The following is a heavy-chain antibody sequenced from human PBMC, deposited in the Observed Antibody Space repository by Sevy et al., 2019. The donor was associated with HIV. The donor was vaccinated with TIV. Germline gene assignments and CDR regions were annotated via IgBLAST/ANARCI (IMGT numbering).Heavy chain of an antibody. CDR3: AGEAGDSYGALPPPPDY. D-gene: IGHD5-18*01. V-gene: IGHV3-21*01. Sequence: GGSLRLSCAASGFTFSSYSMNWVRQAPGKGLEWVSSISSSSSYIYYADSVKGRFTISRDNAKNSLYLQMNSLRAEDTAVYYCAGEAGDSYGALPPPPDYWGQGTLVTVSS. CDR2: ISSSSSYI. CDR1: GFTFSSYS. J-gene: IGHJ4*02.